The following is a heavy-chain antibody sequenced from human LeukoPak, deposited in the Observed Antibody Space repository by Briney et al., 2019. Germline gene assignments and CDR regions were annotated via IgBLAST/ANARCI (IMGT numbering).Heavy chain of an antibody. J-gene: IGHJ4*02. V-gene: IGHV3-21*01. CDR2: ISSSSNYI. CDR1: GFTFSSYS. Sequence: KPGGSLRLSCAASGFTFSSYSMNWVRQAPGKGLEWVSSISSSSNYIYYADSVKGRFTISRDNAKNSLYLQMNSLRAEDTAVYYCARDLSAGVVVAAASDYWGQGTLVTVSS. CDR3: ARDLSAGVVVAAASDY. D-gene: IGHD2-15*01.